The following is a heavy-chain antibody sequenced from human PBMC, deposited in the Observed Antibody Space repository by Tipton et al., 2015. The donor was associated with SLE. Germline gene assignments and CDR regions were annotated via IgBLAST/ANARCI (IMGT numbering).Heavy chain of an antibody. CDR3: ARRTYCSGGTCRYFDL. D-gene: IGHD2-15*01. CDR1: GGAFSGFY. Sequence: TLSLTCAVYGGAFSGFYWNWIRRPPGKGLEWIGEINHSGSTNYNPSLKSRVTISVDTSKNQFSLRLTSVTAADTAVYYCARRTYCSGGTCRYFDLWGRGTLVTVSS. CDR2: INHSGST. V-gene: IGHV4-34*01. J-gene: IGHJ2*01.